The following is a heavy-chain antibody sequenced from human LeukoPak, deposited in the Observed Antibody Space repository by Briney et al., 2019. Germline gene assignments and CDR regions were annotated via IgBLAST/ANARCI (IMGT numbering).Heavy chain of an antibody. CDR2: ISYDGSNK. CDR1: GFTFSSYA. Sequence: PGRSLRLSCAASGFTFSSYAMHWVRQAPGKGLEWVAVISYDGSNKYYADSVKGRFTISRDNSKNSLYLQMNSLRAEDTAIYYCAITGSYVPSWGQGSPVTVSS. D-gene: IGHD1-26*01. CDR3: AITGSYVPS. J-gene: IGHJ4*02. V-gene: IGHV3-30*07.